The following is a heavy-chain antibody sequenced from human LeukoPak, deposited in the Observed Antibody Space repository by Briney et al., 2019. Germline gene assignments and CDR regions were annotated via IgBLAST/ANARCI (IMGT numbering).Heavy chain of an antibody. Sequence: PGRSLRLSCAASGFTFSSYAMHWVRQAPGKGLERVAVISYDGSNKYYADSVKGRFTISRDNPKNTLYLQMNSLRAEDTAVYYCAREGLTTVTTDYYGMDVWGQGTTVTVSS. J-gene: IGHJ6*02. D-gene: IGHD4-17*01. CDR3: AREGLTTVTTDYYGMDV. CDR1: GFTFSSYA. CDR2: ISYDGSNK. V-gene: IGHV3-30*04.